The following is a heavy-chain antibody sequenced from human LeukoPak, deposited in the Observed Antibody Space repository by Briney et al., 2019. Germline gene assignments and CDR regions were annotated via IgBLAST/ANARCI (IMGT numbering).Heavy chain of an antibody. Sequence: SETLSLTCTVSGGSISSYYWNWIRQPPGKGLEWIGNIYNSGSTDYNPSLKSRVTISVDTSKNQFSLKLSSVTAADTAVYYCARESSSPAGWFDPWGQGTLVTVSS. CDR2: IYNSGST. D-gene: IGHD6-13*01. J-gene: IGHJ5*02. V-gene: IGHV4-59*12. CDR1: GGSISSYY. CDR3: ARESSSPAGWFDP.